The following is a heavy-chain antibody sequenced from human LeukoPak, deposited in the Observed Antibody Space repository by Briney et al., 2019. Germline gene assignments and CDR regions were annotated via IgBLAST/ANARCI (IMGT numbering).Heavy chain of an antibody. V-gene: IGHV3-7*04. CDR2: IKPDGSEK. CDR3: ARVVGTDEGADY. CDR1: GFTFRNYW. D-gene: IGHD1-7*01. Sequence: GVSLRLSCAASGFTFRNYWMNWVRQAPGKGLEWVANIKPDGSEKRYVDSVKGRFTISRDNAKNSLYLQMNSLRAEDTAVYYCARVVGTDEGADYWGQGTLVTVSS. J-gene: IGHJ4*02.